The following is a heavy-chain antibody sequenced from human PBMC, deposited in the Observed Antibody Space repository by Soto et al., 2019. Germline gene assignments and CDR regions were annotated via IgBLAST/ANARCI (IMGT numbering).Heavy chain of an antibody. J-gene: IGHJ6*02. CDR2: ISGTGVNT. V-gene: IGHV3-23*01. Sequence: HPGGSLRLSCVASGFRFSRSAIGWIRQPPWRGLDWVSAISGTGVNTYFADSVEGRFVISRDNSKKTLYLQMNSLRAEDTAVYYCAKVRIHHYNGFDASGQGNTVTVSS. CDR3: AKVRIHHYNGFDA. D-gene: IGHD2-8*01. CDR1: GFRFSRSA.